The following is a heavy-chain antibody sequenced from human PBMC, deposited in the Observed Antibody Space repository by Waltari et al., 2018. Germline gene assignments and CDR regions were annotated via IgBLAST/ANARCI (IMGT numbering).Heavy chain of an antibody. J-gene: IGHJ4*02. Sequence: QVQLVQSGAEVQKPGASLTVSCKASGYTLGDYYIHWVRQAPGQGLEWMGWINPDTGGTNYAQKFQGRVTMTWDTSISTSYMELTRLRSDDTALYYCATVTTTFDYWGRGTLVTVSS. V-gene: IGHV1-2*02. CDR3: ATVTTTFDY. CDR1: GYTLGDYY. CDR2: INPDTGGT. D-gene: IGHD4-4*01.